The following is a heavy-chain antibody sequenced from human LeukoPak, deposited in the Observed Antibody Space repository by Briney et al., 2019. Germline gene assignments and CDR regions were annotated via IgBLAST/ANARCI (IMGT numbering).Heavy chain of an antibody. J-gene: IGHJ3*02. CDR3: AREEMVRGVIIGRFDAFDI. D-gene: IGHD3-10*01. V-gene: IGHV3-11*04. CDR2: ISSSGSTI. CDR1: GFTFSDYY. Sequence: PGGSLRLSCAASGFTFSDYYMSWIRQTPGKGLEWVSYISSSGSTIYYADSVKGRFTISRDNAKNSLYLQMNSLRAEDTAVYYCAREEMVRGVIIGRFDAFDIWGQGTMVTVSS.